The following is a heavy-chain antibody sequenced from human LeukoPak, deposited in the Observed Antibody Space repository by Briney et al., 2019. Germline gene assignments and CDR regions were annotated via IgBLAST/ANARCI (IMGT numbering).Heavy chain of an antibody. CDR1: GFTVSSNC. V-gene: IGHV3-66*02. Sequence: GGSLRLSCAASGFTVSSNCMSWVRQAPGKGLEWVSVIYSGGSTYYADSVKGRFTISRDNSKNTLYLQMNSLRAEDTAVYYCARVFTWNYEDFDYWGQGTLVTVSS. D-gene: IGHD1-7*01. CDR3: ARVFTWNYEDFDY. CDR2: IYSGGST. J-gene: IGHJ4*02.